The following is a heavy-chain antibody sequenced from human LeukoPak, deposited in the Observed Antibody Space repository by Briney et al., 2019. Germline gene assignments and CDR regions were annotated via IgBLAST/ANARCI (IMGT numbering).Heavy chain of an antibody. V-gene: IGHV3-23*01. CDR3: AKANSGWYFDPFDY. Sequence: PGGSLRLSCAASGFTFSSYAMSWVRQAPGKGLEWVSVISGNGGSTHYADSVKGRFTISRDNLKNTLYVQMNSLRAEDTAVYYCAKANSGWYFDPFDYWGQGTLVTVSS. CDR2: ISGNGGST. D-gene: IGHD6-19*01. J-gene: IGHJ4*02. CDR1: GFTFSSYA.